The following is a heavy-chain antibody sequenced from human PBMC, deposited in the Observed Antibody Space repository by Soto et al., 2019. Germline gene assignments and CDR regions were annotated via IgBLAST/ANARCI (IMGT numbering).Heavy chain of an antibody. V-gene: IGHV3-53*02. CDR1: GFTVSSNY. D-gene: IGHD6-19*01. CDR2: IYSGGST. J-gene: IGHJ4*02. Sequence: EVQLVETGGGLIQPGGSLRLSCVASGFTVSSNYMSWVRQAPGKGLEWVSVIYSGGSTYYADSVKGRFTISRDNSKNTLYLQMNSLRAEDTAVYYCARGKSSGWYYFDYWGQGTLVTVSS. CDR3: ARGKSSGWYYFDY.